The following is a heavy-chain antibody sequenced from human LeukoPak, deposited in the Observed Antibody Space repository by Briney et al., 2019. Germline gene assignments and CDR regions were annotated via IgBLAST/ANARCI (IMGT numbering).Heavy chain of an antibody. J-gene: IGHJ6*02. CDR2: ISYDGSNK. D-gene: IGHD2-2*01. CDR1: GFTFSSYG. V-gene: IGHV3-30*03. CDR3: ASEVGPTYYYYGMDV. Sequence: GGSLRLSCAASGFTFSSYGMHWVRQAPGKGLEWVAVISYDGSNKYYADSVKGRFTISRDSSKNTLYLQMNSLRAEDTAVYYCASEVGPTYYYYGMDVWGHGTTVTVSS.